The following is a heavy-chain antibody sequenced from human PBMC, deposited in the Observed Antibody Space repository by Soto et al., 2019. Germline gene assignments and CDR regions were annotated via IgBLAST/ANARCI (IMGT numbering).Heavy chain of an antibody. CDR2: TYKNGDS. V-gene: IGHV3-53*01. Sequence: GGSLRLSCEVSGFSVTNNYMHWVRQAPGKGLEWVAITYKNGDSDFADSVKGRVAMSRDSPTNTGVLHMKNLRVEDTAVYYCARAKYGNTAPDSWGQGTLVTVSS. CDR1: GFSVTNNY. J-gene: IGHJ5*01. D-gene: IGHD3-10*01. CDR3: ARAKYGNTAPDS.